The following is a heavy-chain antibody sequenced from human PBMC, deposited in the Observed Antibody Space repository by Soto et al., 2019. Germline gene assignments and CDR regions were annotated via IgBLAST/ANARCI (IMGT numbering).Heavy chain of an antibody. CDR2: MNPDSGNT. V-gene: IGHV1-8*01. CDR3: ARGRFRRTRFDP. J-gene: IGHJ5*02. Sequence: QVQLVQSGAEVKKPGASVKVSCKASGYTFTNYDIHWVRQATGQGLEWMGWMNPDSGNTGQSKQFQGRVTMTRDTSISTAYMEMSSLRFEDTAVYYCARGRFRRTRFDPWGQGTLVTVSS. D-gene: IGHD3-16*01. CDR1: GYTFTNYD.